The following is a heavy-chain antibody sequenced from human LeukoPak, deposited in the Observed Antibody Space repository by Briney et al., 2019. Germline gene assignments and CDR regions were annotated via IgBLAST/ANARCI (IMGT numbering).Heavy chain of an antibody. J-gene: IGHJ6*02. Sequence: PSETLSLTCAVYGGSFSGYYWSWIRQPPGKGLEWIGEINHSGSTNYNPSLKSRVTISVDTSKNQFSLKLSSVTAADTAVYYCARGRIAARPIYYYYGMGVWGQGTTVTVSS. D-gene: IGHD6-6*01. V-gene: IGHV4-34*01. CDR3: ARGRIAARPIYYYYGMGV. CDR2: INHSGST. CDR1: GGSFSGYY.